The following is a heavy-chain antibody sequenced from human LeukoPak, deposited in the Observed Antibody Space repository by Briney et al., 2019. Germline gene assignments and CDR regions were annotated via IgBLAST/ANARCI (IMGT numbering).Heavy chain of an antibody. CDR3: ATWGIQLWLDEYYLDY. CDR1: GYTFTGYY. Sequence: GASVKVSCKACGYTFTGYYRHWVRPPGGQGLEWMGWINHKRGGTHYAQKVQGRVTINRDTSISTAYMELRRLRSDDTAVYYCATWGIQLWLDEYYLDYWGQGTLVTVSS. J-gene: IGHJ4*02. V-gene: IGHV1-2*02. CDR2: INHKRGGT. D-gene: IGHD5-18*01.